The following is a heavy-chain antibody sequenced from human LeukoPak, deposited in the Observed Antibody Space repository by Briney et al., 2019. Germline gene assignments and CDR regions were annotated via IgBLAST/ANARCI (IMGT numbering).Heavy chain of an antibody. V-gene: IGHV4-39*07. J-gene: IGHJ5*02. CDR2: IYYSGST. CDR3: ARKPVWFDP. CDR1: GGSISSSSYY. Sequence: SETLSLTCTVSGGSISSSSYYWGWIRQPPGKGLEWIGSIYYSGSTNYNPSLKSRVTISVDTSKNQFSLKLSSVTAADTAVYYRARKPVWFDPWGQGTLVTVSS.